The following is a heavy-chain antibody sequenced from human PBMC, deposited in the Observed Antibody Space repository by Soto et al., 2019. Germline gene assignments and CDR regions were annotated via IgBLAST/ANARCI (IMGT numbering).Heavy chain of an antibody. Sequence: EVELVESGGGLAQTGGSLRLSCAGSGFSFDDNDMYWVRRVPGKGLEWVSGISWNSATIGYADSVKGRFTISRDNAKNSLYLEMSPLRPEDTAIYYCVKSPWSRRRALDLWGRGTLVTVSS. CDR3: VKSPWSRRRALDL. V-gene: IGHV3-9*01. CDR2: ISWNSATI. D-gene: IGHD2-8*01. CDR1: GFSFDDND. J-gene: IGHJ2*01.